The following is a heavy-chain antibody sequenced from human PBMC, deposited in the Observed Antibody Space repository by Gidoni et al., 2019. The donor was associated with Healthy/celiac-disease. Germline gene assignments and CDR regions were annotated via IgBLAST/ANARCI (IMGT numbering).Heavy chain of an antibody. CDR1: GFTFSSST. CDR2: ISGSGGST. Sequence: EVQTLASGGGLVQPGGSLRRSCPAPGFTFSSSTMSWVRQAPGKGLEWVSAISGSGGSTYYADSVKGRFTISRDNSKNTLYLQMNSLRAEDTAVYYCAKEAADHLEYYYYGMDVWGQGTTVTVSS. V-gene: IGHV3-23*01. J-gene: IGHJ6*02. CDR3: AKEAADHLEYYYYGMDV. D-gene: IGHD2-15*01.